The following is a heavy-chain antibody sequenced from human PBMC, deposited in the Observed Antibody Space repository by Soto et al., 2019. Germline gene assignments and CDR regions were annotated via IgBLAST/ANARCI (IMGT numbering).Heavy chain of an antibody. CDR3: AREPRWYDSSGYRYDY. D-gene: IGHD3-22*01. CDR2: IIPIFGTA. V-gene: IGHV1-69*13. J-gene: IGHJ4*02. CDR1: GGTFSSYA. Sequence: SVKVSCKASGGTFSSYAISWVRQAPGQGLEWMGGIIPIFGTANYAQKFQGRVTITADESTSTAYMELSSLRSEDTAVYYCAREPRWYDSSGYRYDYWGQGTLVTVSS.